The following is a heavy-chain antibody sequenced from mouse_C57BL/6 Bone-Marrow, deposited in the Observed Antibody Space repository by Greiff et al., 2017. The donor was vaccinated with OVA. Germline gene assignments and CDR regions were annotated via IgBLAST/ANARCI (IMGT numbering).Heavy chain of an antibody. J-gene: IGHJ3*01. V-gene: IGHV1-81*01. D-gene: IGHD1-1*01. CDR1: GYTFTSYG. CDR2: IYPRSGNT. Sequence: QVQLKQSGAELARPGASVKLSCKASGYTFTSYGISWVKQRTGQGLEWIGEIYPRSGNTYYNEKFKGKATLTADKSSSTAYMELRSLTSEDSAVYFCARNYGSSYSAWFAYWGQGTLGTVSA. CDR3: ARNYGSSYSAWFAY.